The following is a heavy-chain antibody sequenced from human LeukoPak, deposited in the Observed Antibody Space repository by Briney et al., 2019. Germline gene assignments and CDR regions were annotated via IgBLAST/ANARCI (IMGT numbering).Heavy chain of an antibody. CDR2: IYYSGST. D-gene: IGHD3-3*01. CDR1: GGSISSYY. J-gene: IGHJ3*02. V-gene: IGHV4-59*08. CDR3: ARHIPINYDFWSGYYTGDAFDI. Sequence: TSETLSLTCTVSGGSISSYYWSWIRQPPGKGLEWIGYIYYSGSTNYNPSLKSRVTISVDTSKNQFSLKLSSVTAADTAVYYCARHIPINYDFWSGYYTGDAFDIWGQGTMVTVSS.